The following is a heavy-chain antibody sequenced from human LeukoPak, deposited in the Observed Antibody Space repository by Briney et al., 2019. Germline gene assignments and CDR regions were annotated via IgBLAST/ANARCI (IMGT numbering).Heavy chain of an antibody. Sequence: GRSLRLSCAASGFTVSSNYMSWVRQAPGKGLEWVSVIYSGGSTYYADSVKGRFTISRDNSKNTLYLQMNSLRAEDTAVYYCARGTYYDSSGYYYEDYWGQGTLVTVSS. V-gene: IGHV3-53*01. CDR2: IYSGGST. D-gene: IGHD3-22*01. CDR1: GFTVSSNY. J-gene: IGHJ4*02. CDR3: ARGTYYDSSGYYYEDY.